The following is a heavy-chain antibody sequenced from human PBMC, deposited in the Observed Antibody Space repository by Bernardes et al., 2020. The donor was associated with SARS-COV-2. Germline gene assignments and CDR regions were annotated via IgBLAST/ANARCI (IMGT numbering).Heavy chain of an antibody. CDR2: ISAYNGNT. V-gene: IGHV1-18*04. Sequence: AAVESCCKAFCYTFTSYGISWVRQNPGQGLEWMGWISAYNGNTNYAQKLQGRVTMTTDTSTSTAYMELRSLRSDDTAVYYCARVVLWFGELSESWFDPWGQGTLVTVSS. J-gene: IGHJ5*02. CDR1: CYTFTSYG. CDR3: ARVVLWFGELSESWFDP. D-gene: IGHD3-10*01.